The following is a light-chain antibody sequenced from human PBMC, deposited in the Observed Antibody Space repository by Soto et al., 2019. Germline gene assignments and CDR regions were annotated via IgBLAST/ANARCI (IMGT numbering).Light chain of an antibody. V-gene: IGKV1-8*01. Sequence: AIRMTQSPSSLSASAGDRVAIACRASQDVGRYLAWYQQKPGQAPKLLIYGASTLQSGVPSRFSGGGSGTDFTLTISCLQSEDFATYYCQHYKNYPWTFGQGTMVEIK. CDR3: QHYKNYPWT. J-gene: IGKJ1*01. CDR2: GAS. CDR1: QDVGRY.